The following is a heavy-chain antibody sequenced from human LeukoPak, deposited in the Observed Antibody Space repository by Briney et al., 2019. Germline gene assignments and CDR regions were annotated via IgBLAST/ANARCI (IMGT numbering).Heavy chain of an antibody. CDR2: IYTSGST. V-gene: IGHV4-4*07. J-gene: IGHJ3*02. CDR1: GGSISSYY. Sequence: SETLSLTCTVSGGSISSYYWSWIRQPAGKGLEWIGRIYTSGSTNYNPSLKSRVTMSVDTSKNQFSLKLSSVTAADTAVYYCARASYDFWSGTHDAFDIWGQGTMVTVSS. CDR3: ARASYDFWSGTHDAFDI. D-gene: IGHD3-3*01.